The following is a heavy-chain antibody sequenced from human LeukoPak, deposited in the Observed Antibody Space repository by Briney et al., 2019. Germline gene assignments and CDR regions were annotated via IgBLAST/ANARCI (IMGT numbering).Heavy chain of an antibody. D-gene: IGHD1-26*01. V-gene: IGHV4-59*08. Sequence: SETLSLTCTVSGGSISNYYWSWIRQPPGKGLEWLGFIYYSGTTHYNPSLKSRVTMSVATSNNQFSLRLSSVTAADTAIYYCARHSGASPHYFDYWGQGALVTVSS. J-gene: IGHJ4*02. CDR3: ARHSGASPHYFDY. CDR1: GGSISNYY. CDR2: IYYSGTT.